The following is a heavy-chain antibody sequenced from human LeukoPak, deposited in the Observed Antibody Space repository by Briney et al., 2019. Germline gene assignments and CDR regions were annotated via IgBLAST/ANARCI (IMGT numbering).Heavy chain of an antibody. Sequence: GAAVKVSCKASGYTFTIYYIHWVRQAPGQRLEWMGLLNPSGGSTNYAQKFQGRVTMTRDTSTSTVYMELSSLRSEDTAVYYCARGPRITLIRGGQWYYYMDVWGKGTTVTISS. CDR2: LNPSGGST. D-gene: IGHD3-10*01. CDR3: ARGPRITLIRGGQWYYYMDV. V-gene: IGHV1-46*01. J-gene: IGHJ6*03. CDR1: GYTFTIYY.